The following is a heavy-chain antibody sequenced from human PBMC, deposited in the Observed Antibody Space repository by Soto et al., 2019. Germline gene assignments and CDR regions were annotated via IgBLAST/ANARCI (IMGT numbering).Heavy chain of an antibody. Sequence: PSETLSLTCTVSGGPISSYYWRWIRQSPGRGPEWIGYVHYSGTTNYNPSLKSRVAMSLDSSKRQFSLTLNSVTAADTAVYYCARGTALIYGDYPGAGYFDFWGQGIQVTVSS. V-gene: IGHV4-59*01. CDR2: VHYSGTT. CDR3: ARGTALIYGDYPGAGYFDF. D-gene: IGHD4-17*01. J-gene: IGHJ4*02. CDR1: GGPISSYY.